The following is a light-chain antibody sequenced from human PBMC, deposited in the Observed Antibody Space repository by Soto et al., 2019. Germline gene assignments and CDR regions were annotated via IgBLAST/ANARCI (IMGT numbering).Light chain of an antibody. CDR3: LQSNSFPLT. CDR2: AAS. J-gene: IGKJ4*01. CDR1: QGISSR. V-gene: IGKV1-12*01. Sequence: DIQMTQSPSSVSASVGDRATITCRASQGISSRLAWYQQKPGKAPNLLIYAASSLQSGVPSRFSGSGSETDFTLTIGSLQPEDFATYYCLQSNSFPLTFGGGTKVEFK.